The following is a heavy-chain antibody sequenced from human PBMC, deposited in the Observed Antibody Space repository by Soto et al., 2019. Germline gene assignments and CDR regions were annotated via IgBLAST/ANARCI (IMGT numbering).Heavy chain of an antibody. CDR2: IIPIFGTA. J-gene: IGHJ6*02. D-gene: IGHD2-2*01. Sequence: SVKVSCKASGVTLSSYAISWVRQAPGQGLEWMGGIIPIFGTANYAQKFQGRVTITADKSTSTAYMELSSLRSEDTAVYYCASHSQDIVVVPAASLRYGMDVWGQGTTVTVSS. CDR1: GVTLSSYA. V-gene: IGHV1-69*06. CDR3: ASHSQDIVVVPAASLRYGMDV.